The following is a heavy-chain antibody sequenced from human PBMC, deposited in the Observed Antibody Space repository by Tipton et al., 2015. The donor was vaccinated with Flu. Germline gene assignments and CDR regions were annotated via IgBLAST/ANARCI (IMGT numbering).Heavy chain of an antibody. CDR1: GDSISSSSYL. CDR3: ARDPLDDSSGYYYDYYYGMDV. V-gene: IGHV4-61*09. J-gene: IGHJ6*02. D-gene: IGHD3-22*01. Sequence: LRLSCTVSGDSISSSSYLWNWIRQPAGKGLEWIGHIYINGGTKYNPSLKGRVTISLDTSKNQFSLKLNSVTAADTGVYFCARDPLDDSSGYYYDYYYGMDVWGQGTAVTVSS. CDR2: IYINGGT.